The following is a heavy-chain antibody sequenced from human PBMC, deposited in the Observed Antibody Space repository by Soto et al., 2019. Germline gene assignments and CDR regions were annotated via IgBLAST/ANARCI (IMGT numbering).Heavy chain of an antibody. CDR1: GFSFSSYW. J-gene: IGHJ2*01. V-gene: IGHV3-7*01. CDR2: ISPDGSHK. CDR3: ARARIDL. Sequence: EVQLVESGGGLFKPGGSLRLSCAASGFSFSSYWMTWVRQAPGKGLEWVANISPDGSHKYYVDSVKGRFTISRDHVKNSLYLQVNSLRVDDTALYYCARARIDLWGRGTLVTVSS.